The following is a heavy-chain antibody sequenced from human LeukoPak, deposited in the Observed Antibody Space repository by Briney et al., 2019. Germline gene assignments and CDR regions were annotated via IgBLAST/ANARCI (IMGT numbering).Heavy chain of an antibody. D-gene: IGHD3-22*01. CDR3: ARANGGSSAYYMTDY. V-gene: IGHV1-2*02. CDR1: GYTFTGYY. J-gene: IGHJ4*02. CDR2: INPNSGGT. Sequence: GASVKVSCKASGYTFTGYYLHWVRQAPGQGLEWMGWINPNSGGTNYAQKFQGRVTMTRDTSIGTAYMELSRLSSDDTAVYYCARANGGSSAYYMTDYWGQGTLVTVSS.